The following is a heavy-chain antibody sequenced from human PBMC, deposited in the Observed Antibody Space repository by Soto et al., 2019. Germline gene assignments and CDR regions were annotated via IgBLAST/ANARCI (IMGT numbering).Heavy chain of an antibody. CDR1: GYTFTSYG. Sequence: ASVKVSCKASGYTFTSYGISWVRQAPGQGLEWMGWISAYNGNTNYAQKLQGRVTMTTDTSTSTAYMELSSLRSDDTAVYYCAADRTYCGGDCYVDWGQGTVVTVS. CDR3: AADRTYCGGDCYVD. J-gene: IGHJ4*02. D-gene: IGHD2-21*02. V-gene: IGHV1-18*01. CDR2: ISAYNGNT.